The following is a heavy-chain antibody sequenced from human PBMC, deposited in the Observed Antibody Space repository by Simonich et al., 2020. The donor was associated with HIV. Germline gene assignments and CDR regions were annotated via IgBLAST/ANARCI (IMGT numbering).Heavy chain of an antibody. CDR3: ARDGRKGSSTSCSDY. CDR2: IRSSSSYI. CDR1: GFTFSSYS. J-gene: IGHJ4*02. Sequence: EVQLVESGGGLVKPGGSLRLSCAASGFTFSSYSMNWVRQAPGKGLEWVATIRSSSSYIYYADSVKGRFTISRDNAKHSLYLQMSSLRAEDTAVYYCARDGRKGSSTSCSDYWGQGTLVTVSS. V-gene: IGHV3-21*01. D-gene: IGHD2-2*01.